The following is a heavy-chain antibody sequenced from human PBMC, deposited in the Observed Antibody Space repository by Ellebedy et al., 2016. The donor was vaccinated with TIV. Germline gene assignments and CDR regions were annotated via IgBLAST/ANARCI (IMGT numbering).Heavy chain of an antibody. Sequence: GESLKISCKGSGYSFISYWIGWVRQMPGKGLEWMGIIYPGDSDTRYSPSFQGQVTFSVDKSISTAYLQWSSLKASDTAMYYCGRHGLGGFSGYDYPFDYWGQGTLVTVSS. D-gene: IGHD5-12*01. J-gene: IGHJ4*02. CDR2: IYPGDSDT. CDR1: GYSFISYW. CDR3: GRHGLGGFSGYDYPFDY. V-gene: IGHV5-51*01.